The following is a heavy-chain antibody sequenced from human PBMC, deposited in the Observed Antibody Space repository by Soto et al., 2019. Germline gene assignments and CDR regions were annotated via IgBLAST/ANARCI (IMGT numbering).Heavy chain of an antibody. V-gene: IGHV3-15*07. CDR2: VKSKTDGGSS. J-gene: IGHJ4*01. D-gene: IGHD1-26*01. CDR1: GFPFTNAW. Sequence: GSLRLSCAASGFPFTNAWINWVRQVPGKGLEWVGRVKSKTDGGSSDYAAPVKGRFAVSRDDSKNIVYLQMNSLKIEDTGVYYCTTDSRTTLPEIRFDYWGHGTQVTVSS. CDR3: TTDSRTTLPEIRFDY.